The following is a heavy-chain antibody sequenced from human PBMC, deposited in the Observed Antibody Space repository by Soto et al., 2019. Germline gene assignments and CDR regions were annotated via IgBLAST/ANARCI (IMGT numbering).Heavy chain of an antibody. J-gene: IGHJ4*02. CDR3: ATEKPQADY. CDR1: GFTFSSYG. CDR2: IWYDGSNK. V-gene: IGHV3-33*01. Sequence: QVQLVESGGGVVQPGRSLRLSCAASGFTFSSYGMHWVRQAPGKGLEWVAVIWYDGSNKYYADSVKGRFTISRDNSKNTLYLKMNSLRAEDTAVYYCATEKPQADYWGQGTLVTVSS.